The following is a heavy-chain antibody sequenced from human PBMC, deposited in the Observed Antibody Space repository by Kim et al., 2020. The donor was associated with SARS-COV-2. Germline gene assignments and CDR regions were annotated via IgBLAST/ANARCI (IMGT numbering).Heavy chain of an antibody. CDR2: INSGKGNT. J-gene: IGHJ4*02. V-gene: IGHV1-3*04. CDR3: VTGGGPA. Sequence: ASVKVSCKASGYTFTTYNIHWVRQAPGQELEWMGWINSGKGNTKYSQKFQGRVSISRDISASTAYMDLSSLRSEDTAIYYCVTGGGPAWGQGTLVTVSS. D-gene: IGHD5-12*01. CDR1: GYTFTTYN.